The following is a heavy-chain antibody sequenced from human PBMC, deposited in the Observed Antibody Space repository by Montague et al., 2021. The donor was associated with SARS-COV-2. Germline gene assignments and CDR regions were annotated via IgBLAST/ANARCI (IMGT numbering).Heavy chain of an antibody. CDR1: GGSIRSYY. Sequence: SETLSLTCEVSGGSIRSYYWSWIRQSPGKGLEWIGYVHYTGSTKYNPSLKTRVTLSLDTPKNHFSLRLNSVTAADTAVYYCARKIIANAFDVWGHGTTVTVSS. V-gene: IGHV4-59*12. CDR2: VHYTGST. CDR3: ARKIIANAFDV. J-gene: IGHJ3*01. D-gene: IGHD2/OR15-2a*01.